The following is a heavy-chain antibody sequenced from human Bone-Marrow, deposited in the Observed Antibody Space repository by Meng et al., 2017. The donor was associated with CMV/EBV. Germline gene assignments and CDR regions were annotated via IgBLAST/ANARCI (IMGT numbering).Heavy chain of an antibody. D-gene: IGHD3-3*01. CDR3: ARGNGYDVWSGYFDY. CDR2: ISSSSSYI. Sequence: SGFTFSSYSMNWIRQAPGKGLEWVSSISSSSSYIYYADAVKGRFTISRDNAKNSLYLQMNSLRAEDTAVYYCARGNGYDVWSGYFDYWGQGTLVTVSS. V-gene: IGHV3-21*04. J-gene: IGHJ4*02. CDR1: GFTFSSYS.